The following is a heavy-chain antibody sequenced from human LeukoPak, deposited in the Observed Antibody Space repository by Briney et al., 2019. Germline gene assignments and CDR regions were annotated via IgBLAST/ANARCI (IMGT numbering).Heavy chain of an antibody. D-gene: IGHD3-10*01. CDR3: SKGVSPHAPFDAFDV. CDR2: IRTQPYGGST. CDR1: GFTFADYA. Sequence: GGSLRLSCTVSGFTFADYAMSWVRQAPGKGPEWVGFIRTQPYGGSTQYAASVKGRFTISRDVSKSIAYLQMNGLKTEDTAIYYCSKGVSPHAPFDAFDVWGLGTLVTVSS. V-gene: IGHV3-49*04. J-gene: IGHJ3*01.